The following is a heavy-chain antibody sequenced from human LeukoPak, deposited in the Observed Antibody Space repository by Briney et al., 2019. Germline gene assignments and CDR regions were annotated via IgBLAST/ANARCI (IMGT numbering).Heavy chain of an antibody. J-gene: IGHJ4*02. V-gene: IGHV1-24*01. CDR2: VDTEDGDT. Sequence: ASVKVSCKVSGYTLTELSMHWVRQAPGKGLEWMGSVDTEDGDTIYAQKLQGRLTMTDDTSTDTAYMELSSLRSEDTAVYYCATLNYKTGGIIEHWGQGTLVTVSS. CDR1: GYTLTELS. CDR3: ATLNYKTGGIIEH. D-gene: IGHD1-7*01.